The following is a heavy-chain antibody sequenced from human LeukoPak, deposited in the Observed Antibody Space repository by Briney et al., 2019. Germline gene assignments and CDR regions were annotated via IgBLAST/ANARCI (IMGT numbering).Heavy chain of an antibody. CDR3: AGPGSVRFGATGPNVYPSDY. D-gene: IGHD3-10*01. V-gene: IGHV4-39*07. CDR1: GGSISSSSYY. J-gene: IGHJ4*02. Sequence: SETLSLTCTVSGGSISSSSYYWGWIRQPPGKGLEWLGSIYYSGSTYYNPSCKSRVTIPVRTSKNHFFLKLTPLTAAATAWSFCAGPGSVRFGATGPNVYPSDYWGQGALVTIS. CDR2: IYYSGST.